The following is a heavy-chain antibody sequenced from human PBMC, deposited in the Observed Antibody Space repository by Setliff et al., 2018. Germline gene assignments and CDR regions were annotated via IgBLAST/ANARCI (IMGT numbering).Heavy chain of an antibody. J-gene: IGHJ6*02. Sequence: PSETLSLTCAVSGYPISSGYFWGWIRQPPGKGLEWIGSIYHSGKTYYNPSLKSRVTLSVDTSKNQFSLKLSSVTAADTAVYYCARLLAGTGGFFYYGVDVWGQGTTVTVSS. CDR1: GYPISSGYF. CDR2: IYHSGKT. D-gene: IGHD6-19*01. CDR3: ARLLAGTGGFFYYGVDV. V-gene: IGHV4-38-2*01.